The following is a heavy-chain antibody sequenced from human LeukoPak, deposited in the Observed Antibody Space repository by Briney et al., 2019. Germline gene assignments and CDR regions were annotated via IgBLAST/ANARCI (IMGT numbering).Heavy chain of an antibody. CDR1: GYTFTDYY. Sequence: ASVKVSRKASGYTFTDYYIHWMRQAPGQRLEWMGWINPNSGGTNYAQKFQGRVTMTRDTSISTAYMELSRLRSDDTAVYYCALYYYDSSGYPFFDYWGQGTLVTVSS. J-gene: IGHJ4*02. CDR2: INPNSGGT. D-gene: IGHD3-22*01. V-gene: IGHV1-2*02. CDR3: ALYYYDSSGYPFFDY.